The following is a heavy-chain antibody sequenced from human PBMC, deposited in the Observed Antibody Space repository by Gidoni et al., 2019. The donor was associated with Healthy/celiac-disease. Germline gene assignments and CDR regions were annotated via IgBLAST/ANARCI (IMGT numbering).Heavy chain of an antibody. D-gene: IGHD6-13*01. CDR3: ARGGDLSSNSYYVFDS. V-gene: IGHV4-34*01. J-gene: IGHJ4*02. Sequence: QVQLQQWGAGLLKPSETLSLTCAVYGGSFRGYDWNWIRQPPGKGLDWIGEITQSGDPNYNPSLKSRVSISVDTSKNQFSLRLTSVTAADTAVYYCARGGDLSSNSYYVFDSWGQGNLVTVSS. CDR1: GGSFRGYD. CDR2: ITQSGDP.